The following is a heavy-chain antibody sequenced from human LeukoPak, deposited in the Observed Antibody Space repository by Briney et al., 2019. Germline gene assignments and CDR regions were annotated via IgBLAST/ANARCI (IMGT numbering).Heavy chain of an antibody. Sequence: SETLSLTCTVSGGSISSSSYYWGWIRQHPGKGLEWIGSIYYSGSTYYNSSLKSRVTISVDTSKNQFFLKLSSVTAADTAVYYCAKHYMGSFYNHGLDFWGQGTLVTVSS. V-gene: IGHV4-39*01. CDR3: AKHYMGSFYNHGLDF. CDR2: IYYSGST. J-gene: IGHJ4*02. D-gene: IGHD3-10*01. CDR1: GGSISSSSYY.